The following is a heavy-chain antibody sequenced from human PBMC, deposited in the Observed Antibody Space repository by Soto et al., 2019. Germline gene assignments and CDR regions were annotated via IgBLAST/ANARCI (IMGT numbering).Heavy chain of an antibody. D-gene: IGHD3-22*01. CDR3: ARSTYYYDSSGYYRDLDY. CDR1: GGSISSSSYY. CDR2: IYYSGST. Sequence: SETLSLTCTVSGGSISSSSYYWGWIRQPPGKGLEWIGSIYYSGSTYYNPSLKSRVTISVDTSKNQFSLKLSSVTAADTAVYYCARSTYYYDSSGYYRDLDYWGQGTLVPVSS. V-gene: IGHV4-39*01. J-gene: IGHJ4*02.